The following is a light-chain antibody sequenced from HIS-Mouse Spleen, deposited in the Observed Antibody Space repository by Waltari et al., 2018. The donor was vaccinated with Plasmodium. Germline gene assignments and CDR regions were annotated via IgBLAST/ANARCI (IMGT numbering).Light chain of an antibody. CDR3: YSTDSSGNHRV. CDR2: EDS. Sequence: SYELTQPPSVSVSPGQTARITCSGDALPTQYAYWYQQKSGQAPVLVIDEDSKRPSGIPEGLLGASSGTMATLTISGGQVEDEADYYCYSTDSSGNHRVFGGGTKLTVL. CDR1: ALPTQY. V-gene: IGLV3-10*01. J-gene: IGLJ3*02.